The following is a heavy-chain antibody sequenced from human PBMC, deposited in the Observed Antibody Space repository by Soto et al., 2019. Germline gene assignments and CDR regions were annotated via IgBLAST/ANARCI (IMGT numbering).Heavy chain of an antibody. CDR3: ARDAPTDYDFCSGYWGDAFDI. V-gene: IGHV4-31*03. CDR2: IDYSGST. CDR1: GGSISSGGYY. Sequence: QVQLQESGPGLVKPSQTLSLTCTVSGGSISSGGYYWSWIRQHPGKGLEWIGYIDYSGSTYYNPSLRSGVTRSVGASKNQFSLKLSSVPAADTAVYYCARDAPTDYDFCSGYWGDAFDIWGQGTMVTVSS. J-gene: IGHJ3*02. D-gene: IGHD3-3*01.